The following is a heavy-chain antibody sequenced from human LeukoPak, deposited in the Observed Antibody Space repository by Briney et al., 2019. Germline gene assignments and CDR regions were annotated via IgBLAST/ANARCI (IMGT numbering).Heavy chain of an antibody. CDR3: AREEGGGYSYGDDAFDI. CDR2: IIPIFGTA. D-gene: IGHD5-18*01. Sequence: ASVKVSCKASGGTFSSYAISWVRQAPGQGLEWMGGIIPIFGTANYAQKFQGRVTITADKSTSTAYMELSSLRSEDTAVYYCAREEGGGYSYGDDAFDIWGQGTMVTVSS. J-gene: IGHJ3*02. CDR1: GGTFSSYA. V-gene: IGHV1-69*06.